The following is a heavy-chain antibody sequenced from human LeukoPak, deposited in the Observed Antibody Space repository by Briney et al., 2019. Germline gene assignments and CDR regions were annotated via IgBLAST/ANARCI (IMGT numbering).Heavy chain of an antibody. CDR3: ARVREYCSGGSCYYAHPFDY. J-gene: IGHJ4*02. CDR1: GFTFSSYS. CDR2: ISSSSSYI. V-gene: IGHV3-21*01. D-gene: IGHD2-15*01. Sequence: PGGSLRLSCAASGFTFSSYSMNWVRQAPGKGLEWVSSISSSSSYIYYADSVKGRFTISRDNAKNSLYLQMNSLRAEDTAVYYCARVREYCSGGSCYYAHPFDYWGQGTLVTVSS.